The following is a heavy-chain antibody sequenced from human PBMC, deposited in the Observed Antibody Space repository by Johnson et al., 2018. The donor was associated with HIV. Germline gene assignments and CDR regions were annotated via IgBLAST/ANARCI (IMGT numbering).Heavy chain of an antibody. CDR2: IRYDGSNK. CDR1: GFTFSSYG. J-gene: IGHJ3*02. D-gene: IGHD6-6*01. V-gene: IGHV3-30*02. Sequence: QVQLVESGGGVVQPGGSLRLSCAASGFTFSSYGMHWVRQAPGKGLEWVAFIRYDGSNKYYADSVKGRFTISRDNSKNTLYLQMNSLRAEDTAVYYCAKVHSSSSNGFDIWGQGTMVTVSS. CDR3: AKVHSSSSNGFDI.